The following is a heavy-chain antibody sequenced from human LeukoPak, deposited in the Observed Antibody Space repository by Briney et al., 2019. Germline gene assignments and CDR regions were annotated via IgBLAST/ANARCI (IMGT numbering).Heavy chain of an antibody. Sequence: SETLSLTCAVYGGSFSDYYWSWIRQPPGKGLEWIGEINHSGSTNYNPSLKSRVTISVDTSKNQFSLKLSSVTAADTAVYYCARQLVPAAIGGYYYYYYMDVWGKGTTVTVSS. CDR2: INHSGST. CDR3: ARQLVPAAIGGYYYYYYMDV. D-gene: IGHD2-2*02. V-gene: IGHV4-34*01. CDR1: GGSFSDYY. J-gene: IGHJ6*03.